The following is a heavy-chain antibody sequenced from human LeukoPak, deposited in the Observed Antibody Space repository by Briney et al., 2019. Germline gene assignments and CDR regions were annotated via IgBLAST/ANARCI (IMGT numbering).Heavy chain of an antibody. V-gene: IGHV1-2*02. Sequence: ASVKVSCKASGGTFSSYAISWVRQAPGQGLEWMGWINPNSGGTNYAQKFQGRVTMTRDTSISTAYMELSRLRSDDTAVYYCARDLFGAEDLDYWGQGTLVTVSS. CDR3: ARDLFGAEDLDY. CDR1: GGTFSSYA. D-gene: IGHD3-10*01. CDR2: INPNSGGT. J-gene: IGHJ4*02.